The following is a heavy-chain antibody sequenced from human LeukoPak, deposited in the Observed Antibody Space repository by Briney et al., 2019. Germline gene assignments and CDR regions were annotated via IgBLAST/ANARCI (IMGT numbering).Heavy chain of an antibody. Sequence: GGSLRLSCAASGFTFSTYAISWVRQAPGKGLEWVANIKQDGNEKYYVDSVKGRLTISRDNAKNSLYLQMNSLRAEDTAVYYCARAPYYFDYWGQGTLVTVSS. CDR2: IKQDGNEK. V-gene: IGHV3-7*04. CDR3: ARAPYYFDY. J-gene: IGHJ4*02. CDR1: GFTFSTYA.